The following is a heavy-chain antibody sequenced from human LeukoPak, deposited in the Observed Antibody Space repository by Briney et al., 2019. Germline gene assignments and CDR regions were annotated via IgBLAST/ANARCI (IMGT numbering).Heavy chain of an antibody. CDR2: IYCSGST. V-gene: IGHV4-59*01. J-gene: IGHJ5*02. CDR1: GGSISSYY. Sequence: SETLSLTCTVSGGSISSYYWSWIRQPPGKGLEWIGYIYCSGSTNYNPSLKSRVTISVDTSKNQFSLKLSSVTAADTAVYYCARDVDYGDYGWFDPWGQGTLVTVSS. D-gene: IGHD4-17*01. CDR3: ARDVDYGDYGWFDP.